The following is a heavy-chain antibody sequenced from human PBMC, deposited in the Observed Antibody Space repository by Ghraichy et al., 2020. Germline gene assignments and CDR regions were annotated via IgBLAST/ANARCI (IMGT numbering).Heavy chain of an antibody. CDR1: GGSFSGYY. Sequence: SETLSLTCAVYGGSFSGYYWSWIRQPPGKGLEWIGEINHSGSTNYNPSLKSRVTISVDTSKNQFSLKLSSVTAADTAVYYCARGRTGSGWSDYYYYGMDVWGQGTTVTVSS. D-gene: IGHD6-19*01. V-gene: IGHV4-34*01. J-gene: IGHJ6*02. CDR2: INHSGST. CDR3: ARGRTGSGWSDYYYYGMDV.